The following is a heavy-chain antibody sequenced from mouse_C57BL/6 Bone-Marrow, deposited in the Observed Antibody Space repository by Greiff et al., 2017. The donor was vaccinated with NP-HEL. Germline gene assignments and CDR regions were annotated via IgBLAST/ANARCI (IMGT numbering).Heavy chain of an antibody. CDR3: TTGLITTVVATGAY. CDR1: GFNIKDDY. CDR2: IDPENGDT. J-gene: IGHJ3*01. D-gene: IGHD1-1*01. Sequence: EVQLQESGAELVRPGASVKLSCTASGFNIKDDYMHWVKQRPEQGLEWIGWIDPENGDTEYASKFPGKATIPADTYSNTAYLQLSSLTSEDTAVYYCTTGLITTVVATGAYWGQGTLVTVSA. V-gene: IGHV14-4*01.